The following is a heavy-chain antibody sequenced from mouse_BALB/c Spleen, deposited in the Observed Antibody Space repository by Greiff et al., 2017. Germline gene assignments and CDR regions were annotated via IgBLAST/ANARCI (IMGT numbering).Heavy chain of an antibody. Sequence: VQLQQSGPELVKPGASVKISCTASGYAFSSSWMNWVKQRPGQGLEWIGRIYPGDGDTYYNGKVKGKATLTADKSSSTDYMQLSSLTSVDSAVYYCERGSDSLAYWGQGTLVTVSA. V-gene: IGHV1-82*01. CDR2: IYPGDGDT. J-gene: IGHJ3*01. D-gene: IGHD2-13*01. CDR1: GYAFSSSW. CDR3: ERGSDSLAY.